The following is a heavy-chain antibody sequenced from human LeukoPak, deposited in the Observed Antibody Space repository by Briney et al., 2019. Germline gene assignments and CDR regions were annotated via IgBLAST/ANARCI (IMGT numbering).Heavy chain of an antibody. Sequence: KSSETLSLTCTVSGGSISSYYWSWIRQPPGKGLEWIGYIYYSGSTNYNPPLKSRVTISVDTSKNQFALKLRSVTAADTAVYYCARDGGSPRGNFAYYFDYWGQGTLVTVSS. CDR1: GGSISSYY. CDR2: IYYSGST. CDR3: ARDGGSPRGNFAYYFDY. V-gene: IGHV4-59*01. J-gene: IGHJ4*02. D-gene: IGHD4-23*01.